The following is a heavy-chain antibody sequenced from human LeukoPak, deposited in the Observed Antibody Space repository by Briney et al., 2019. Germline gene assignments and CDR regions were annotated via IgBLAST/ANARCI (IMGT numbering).Heavy chain of an antibody. CDR2: IHHSGST. D-gene: IGHD5-24*01. V-gene: IGHV4-34*01. CDR3: ATEEGYNAY. Sequence: SETLSLTCAVYGGSFSAYYWSWIRQSPGEGLEWIGEIHHSGSTKYNPSLKSRATISVDMSQSQFSLKLTSVTAADTAAYYCATEEGYNAYWGQGILVTVSS. J-gene: IGHJ4*02. CDR1: GGSFSAYY.